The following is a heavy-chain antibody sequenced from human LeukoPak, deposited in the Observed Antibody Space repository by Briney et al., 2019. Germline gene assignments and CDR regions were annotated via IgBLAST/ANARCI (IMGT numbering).Heavy chain of an antibody. CDR3: VSGYDYYFDY. CDR1: GFTFSGSA. CDR2: IRSKANSYAT. Sequence: PGGSLRLSCAASGFTFSGSAMHWVRQASGKGLEWVGRIRSKANSYATAYAASVKGRFTISRDDSKNTAYLQMNSLKTEDTAVCYCVSGYDYYFDYWGQGILVTVSS. V-gene: IGHV3-73*01. D-gene: IGHD5-12*01. J-gene: IGHJ4*02.